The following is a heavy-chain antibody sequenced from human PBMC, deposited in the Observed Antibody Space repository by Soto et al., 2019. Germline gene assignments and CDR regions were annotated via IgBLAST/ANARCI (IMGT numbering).Heavy chain of an antibody. Sequence: ASVKVSCKASGGTFSSYAISWVRQAPGQGLEWMGWISAYFGNTNYAQKLQGRVTMTTDASTSTAYMELRSLRSDDTALYYCARDLRYFDWLSLYNWFDPWGQGTLVTVSS. D-gene: IGHD3-9*01. CDR1: GGTFSSYA. CDR3: ARDLRYFDWLSLYNWFDP. V-gene: IGHV1-18*01. J-gene: IGHJ5*02. CDR2: ISAYFGNT.